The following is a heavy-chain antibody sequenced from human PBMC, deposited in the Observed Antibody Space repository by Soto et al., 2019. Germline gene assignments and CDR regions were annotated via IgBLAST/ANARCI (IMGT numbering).Heavy chain of an antibody. Sequence: ASVKVSCKASGYTFTGYYMHWVRQAPGQGLEWMGWINPNSGGTNYAQKFQGWVTMTRDTSISTAYMELSRLRSDDTAVYYCAREFFSSSFVPIGMDVWGQGTTVTVSS. D-gene: IGHD6-6*01. J-gene: IGHJ6*02. CDR1: GYTFTGYY. V-gene: IGHV1-2*04. CDR2: INPNSGGT. CDR3: AREFFSSSFVPIGMDV.